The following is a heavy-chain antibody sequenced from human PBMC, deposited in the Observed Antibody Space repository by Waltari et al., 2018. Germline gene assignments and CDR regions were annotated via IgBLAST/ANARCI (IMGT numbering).Heavy chain of an antibody. Sequence: QVQLQESGPGLVKPSETLSLTCTVPGGSISSHYWSWIRQPPGKGLEWIGYIYYSGSTNYNPSLKSRVTISVDTSKNQFSLKLSSVTAADTAVYYCARGNQQLDCFDPWGQGTLVTVSS. V-gene: IGHV4-59*11. D-gene: IGHD6-13*01. CDR1: GGSISSHY. CDR3: ARGNQQLDCFDP. CDR2: IYYSGST. J-gene: IGHJ5*02.